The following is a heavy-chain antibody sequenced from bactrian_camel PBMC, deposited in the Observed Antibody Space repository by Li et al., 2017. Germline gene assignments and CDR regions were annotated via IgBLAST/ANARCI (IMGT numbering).Heavy chain of an antibody. D-gene: IGHD3*01. CDR1: GYTSSSYC. Sequence: QVQLVESGGGSVQAGGSLRLSCASSGYTSSSYCMGWFRQAPGKEREGVAAIMIVGATTYYADSVKGRFTISQDNAKNMVYLQVNSLKAEDTAMYYCAAGWSFGVGTLLRRHYNYWGQGPRSPSP. CDR2: IMIVGATT. J-gene: IGHJ4*01. V-gene: IGHV3S1*01. CDR3: AAGWSFGVGTLLRRHYNY.